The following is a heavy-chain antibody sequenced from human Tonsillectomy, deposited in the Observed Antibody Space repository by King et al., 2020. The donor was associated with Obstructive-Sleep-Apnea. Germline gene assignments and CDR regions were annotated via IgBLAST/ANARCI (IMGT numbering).Heavy chain of an antibody. CDR2: IFGNDDK. Sequence: TLKESGPTLVEPTQTLTLTCAFSGFSLSSRGVGVGWIRQPPGKALEWLSLIFGNDDKRYSPSLKSRVTITKDTSKNQVVLTMTNMDPVDTATYYCAHTGVSYYYGPGNSYTFAYWGQGTLVTVSS. D-gene: IGHD3-10*01. CDR3: AHTGVSYYYGPGNSYTFAY. V-gene: IGHV2-5*01. J-gene: IGHJ4*02. CDR1: GFSLSSRGVG.